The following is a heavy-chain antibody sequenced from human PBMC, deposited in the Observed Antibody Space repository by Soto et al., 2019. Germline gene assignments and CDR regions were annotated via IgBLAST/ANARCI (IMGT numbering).Heavy chain of an antibody. Sequence: QVQLVQSGGEVKKPGASVKVSCQASGYTFSSYDISWVRQAPGQGLEWMGWISGYNGNTKYAQKLQGRVTMTRDTYTSIAYMELRSLTSDDTAVYYCATEYNWNEQAQAFDIWGQGTLVTVSS. D-gene: IGHD1-20*01. J-gene: IGHJ3*02. CDR2: ISGYNGNT. CDR3: ATEYNWNEQAQAFDI. CDR1: GYTFSSYD. V-gene: IGHV1-18*01.